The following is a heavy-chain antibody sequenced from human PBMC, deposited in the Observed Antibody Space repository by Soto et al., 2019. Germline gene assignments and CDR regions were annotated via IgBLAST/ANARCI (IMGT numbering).Heavy chain of an antibody. CDR1: GASVSSSSYY. CDR3: ARRPFMDYYYYMDV. Sequence: SETLSLTCTVSGASVSSSSYYWVWIRRPPGRGLEWIGSIYYSGSTYYNPSLKSRVTISVDTSKSQFSLKLSSVTAADTALYYCARRPFMDYYYYMDVWGKGTTVTVSS. D-gene: IGHD3-3*02. CDR2: IYYSGST. V-gene: IGHV4-39*01. J-gene: IGHJ6*03.